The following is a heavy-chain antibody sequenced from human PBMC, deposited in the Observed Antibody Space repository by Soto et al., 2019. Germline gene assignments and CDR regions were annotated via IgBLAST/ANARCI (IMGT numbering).Heavy chain of an antibody. CDR1: GYSFSFYW. V-gene: IGHV5-51*01. CDR3: ATAYVYDFENSNYYRDAFDI. CDR2: MYPDDSDI. D-gene: IGHD3-22*01. J-gene: IGHJ3*02. Sequence: GESLKISCKAAGYSFSFYWIGWVRQMPGKGLEWMAIMYPDDSDIRYSPSFEAHVTISADKSTSAAFLQWSSLKASDTAMYYCATAYVYDFENSNYYRDAFDIWGQGTLVTVSS.